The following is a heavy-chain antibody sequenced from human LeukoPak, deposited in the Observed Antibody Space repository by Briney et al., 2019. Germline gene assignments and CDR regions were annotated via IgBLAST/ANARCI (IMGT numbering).Heavy chain of an antibody. J-gene: IGHJ5*02. CDR1: GYSISSGYY. V-gene: IGHV4-38-2*01. CDR3: ARVAAAGAP. Sequence: PSETLSLTCAVSGYSISSGYYWGWIRQPPGKGLEWIGSIYHSGSTYYNPSLKSRVTISVDTSKNQFSLKLSSVTAADTAVYYCARVAAAGAPWGQGTLVTVSS. CDR2: IYHSGST. D-gene: IGHD6-13*01.